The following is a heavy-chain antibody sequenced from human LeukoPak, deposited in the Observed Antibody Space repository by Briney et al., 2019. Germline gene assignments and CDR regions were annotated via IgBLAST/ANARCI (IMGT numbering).Heavy chain of an antibody. CDR3: ARDGNYDSSGYYHQLDY. CDR1: GYTFPSYY. D-gene: IGHD3-22*01. J-gene: IGHJ4*02. CDR2: INPSGGST. V-gene: IGHV1-46*01. Sequence: ASVKVSCKASGYTFPSYYMHWVRQAPGQGLEWMGIINPSGGSTSYAQKFQGRVTMTRDMSTSTVYMELSSLRSEDTAVYYCARDGNYDSSGYYHQLDYWGQGTLVTVSS.